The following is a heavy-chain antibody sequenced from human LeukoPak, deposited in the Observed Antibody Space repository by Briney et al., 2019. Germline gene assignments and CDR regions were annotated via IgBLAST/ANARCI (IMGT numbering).Heavy chain of an antibody. Sequence: GGSLRLSCAASGFTFSSYGMHWVRQAPGKGLEWVAFIRYDGSNKYYADSVKGRFTISRDNSKNTLYLQMNNLRPEDTALYYCARQVGPDYWGQGTLVTVSS. D-gene: IGHD2-15*01. CDR2: IRYDGSNK. CDR1: GFTFSSYG. V-gene: IGHV3-30*02. CDR3: ARQVGPDY. J-gene: IGHJ4*02.